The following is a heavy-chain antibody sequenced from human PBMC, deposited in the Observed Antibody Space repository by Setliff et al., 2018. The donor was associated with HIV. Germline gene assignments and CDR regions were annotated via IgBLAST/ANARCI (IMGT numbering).Heavy chain of an antibody. CDR3: ARVQGINITLARGASAGLDV. Sequence: GASVKVSCKVSGYSLTDLSIHWVRQAPGKGLEWMGGFDPEDGETVYAQKLQGRVTMTEDTSTDTAYMELSSLRSEDTAMYYCARVQGINITLARGASAGLDVWGKGTTVTVSS. D-gene: IGHD3-10*01. J-gene: IGHJ6*04. CDR2: FDPEDGET. V-gene: IGHV1-24*01. CDR1: GYSLTDLS.